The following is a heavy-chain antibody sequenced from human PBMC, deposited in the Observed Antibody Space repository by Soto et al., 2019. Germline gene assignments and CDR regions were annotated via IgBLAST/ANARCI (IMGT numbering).Heavy chain of an antibody. CDR3: ATIEAVAFNI. J-gene: IGHJ3*02. D-gene: IGHD6-13*01. V-gene: IGHV3-7*03. Sequence: EVQLVESGGGLVQPGGSLRLSCVASGFTFSSSWMAWVRQTPGKGLEWVGNMKQDGSEKYYMDSVKGRFTISRDNAKNSLYLQMNSLRAEDTAVYYCATIEAVAFNIWGQGTMVTVSS. CDR2: MKQDGSEK. CDR1: GFTFSSSW.